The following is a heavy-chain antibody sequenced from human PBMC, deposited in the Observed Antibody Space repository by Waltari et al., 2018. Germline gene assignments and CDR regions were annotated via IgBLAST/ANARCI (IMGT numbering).Heavy chain of an antibody. CDR1: GFTFSSYG. D-gene: IGHD1-26*01. J-gene: IGHJ4*02. CDR3: AKDLEATSWGYFDY. V-gene: IGHV3-30*18. Sequence: QVQLVESGGGVVQPGRSLRLSCAASGFTFSSYGMHWVRQAPGKGLEWVAVISYDGSNKYYADSVKGRFTISRDNSKNTLYLQMNSLRAEDTAVYYCAKDLEATSWGYFDYWGQGTLVIVSS. CDR2: ISYDGSNK.